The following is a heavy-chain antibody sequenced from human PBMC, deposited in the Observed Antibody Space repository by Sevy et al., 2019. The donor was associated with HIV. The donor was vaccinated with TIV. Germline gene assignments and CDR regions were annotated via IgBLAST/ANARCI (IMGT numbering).Heavy chain of an antibody. CDR1: GFAFSTHA. D-gene: IGHD1-26*01. J-gene: IGHJ4*01. CDR3: ARDGGYSIKWYPPY. CDR2: ISYEGTET. Sequence: GSLRLSCAASGFAFSTHAMHWVRQAPGKGLEWVAVISYEGTETFYAASVEGRFTISRDNSKNMLSLQINSLKPEDTAVYYCARDGGYSIKWYPPYWGHGTLVTVSS. V-gene: IGHV3-30-3*01.